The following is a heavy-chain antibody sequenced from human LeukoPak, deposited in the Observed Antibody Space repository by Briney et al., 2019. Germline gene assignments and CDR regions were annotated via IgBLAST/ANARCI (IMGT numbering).Heavy chain of an antibody. CDR2: INHSGST. Sequence: SETLSLTCAVYGGSFSGYYWSWIRQPPGKGLEWIGEINHSGSTNYNPSLKSRVTISVDTSKNQFSLKLSSVTAADTAVYYCARSYYDYVWGSYRYCYFDYWGQGTLVTVSS. CDR1: GGSFSGYY. V-gene: IGHV4-34*01. J-gene: IGHJ4*02. CDR3: ARSYYDYVWGSYRYCYFDY. D-gene: IGHD3-16*02.